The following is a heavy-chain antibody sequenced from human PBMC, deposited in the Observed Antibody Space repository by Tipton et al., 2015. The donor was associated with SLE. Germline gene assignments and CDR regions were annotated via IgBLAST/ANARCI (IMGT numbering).Heavy chain of an antibody. CDR1: GGSISSSSYY. Sequence: TLSLTCTVSGGSISSSSYYWGWIRQPPGKGLEWIGSIYYSGSTYYNPSLKSRVTISVDTSKNQFSLKLSSVTAADTAVYYCARERLYYYYMGVWGKGTTVTVSS. CDR3: ARERLYYYYMGV. V-gene: IGHV4-39*07. CDR2: IYYSGST. J-gene: IGHJ6*03.